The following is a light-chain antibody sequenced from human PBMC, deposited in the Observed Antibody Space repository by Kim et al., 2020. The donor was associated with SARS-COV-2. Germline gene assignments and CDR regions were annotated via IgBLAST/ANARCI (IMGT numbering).Light chain of an antibody. CDR2: LNSDGSH. CDR1: SGHSSYA. Sequence: ASVKLTCALSSGHSSYAIAWHQQQPGKGPRYLMKLNSDGSHSKGDGIPDRFSGSSSGAERYLTISSLQSEDEADYYCQTWGTDNWVFGGGTKLTVL. V-gene: IGLV4-69*01. J-gene: IGLJ3*02. CDR3: QTWGTDNWV.